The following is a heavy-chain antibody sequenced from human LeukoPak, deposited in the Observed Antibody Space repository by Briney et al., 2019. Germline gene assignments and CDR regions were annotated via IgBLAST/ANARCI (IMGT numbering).Heavy chain of an antibody. CDR1: GGSFSGDY. V-gene: IGHV4-59*08. Sequence: SETLSLTCAVYGGSFSGDYWSWIRQPPGKGLEWIGNIYCSGNTNYNPSLKSRVTISVDTSKNQFSLKLSSVTAADTAVYYCARRNDFDIWGQGTMVTVSS. CDR2: IYCSGNT. CDR3: ARRNDFDI. J-gene: IGHJ3*02.